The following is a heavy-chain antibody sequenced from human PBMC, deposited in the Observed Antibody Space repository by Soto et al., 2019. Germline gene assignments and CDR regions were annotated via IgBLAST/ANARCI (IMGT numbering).Heavy chain of an antibody. CDR2: ISSDGSNK. CDR3: ARKLQGYYLDY. J-gene: IGHJ4*02. V-gene: IGHV3-30-3*01. CDR1: GFTFSSYG. Sequence: GGSLRLSCAASGFTFSSYGIHWVRQAPGKGLEWVAAISSDGSNKYYADSVKGRFTISRDNSKNTVSLQINSLRAEDTAVYFCARKLQGYYLDYWGQGTLVTVSS.